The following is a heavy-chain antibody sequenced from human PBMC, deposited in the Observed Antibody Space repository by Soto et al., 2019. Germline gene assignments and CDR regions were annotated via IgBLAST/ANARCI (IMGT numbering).Heavy chain of an antibody. CDR3: ARIVVVVAAPFNWFDP. J-gene: IGHJ5*02. CDR1: GGSFSGYY. D-gene: IGHD2-15*01. Sequence: SETLSLTCAVYGGSFSGYYWSWIRQPPGKGLEWIGEINHSGSTNYNPSLKSRVTISVDTSKNQFSLKLSSVTAADTAVYYCARIVVVVAAPFNWFDPWGQGTLVTVSS. CDR2: INHSGST. V-gene: IGHV4-34*01.